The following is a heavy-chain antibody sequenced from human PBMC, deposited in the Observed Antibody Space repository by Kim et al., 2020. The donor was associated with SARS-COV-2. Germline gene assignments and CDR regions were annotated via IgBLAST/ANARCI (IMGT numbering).Heavy chain of an antibody. CDR2: MYYIGST. J-gene: IGHJ6*02. D-gene: IGHD3-3*01. CDR1: GASITGYY. CDR3: AGGWNGYYNYYGLDV. V-gene: IGHV4-59*08. Sequence: SETLSLTCSVSGASITGYYWNWIRQPPGKGLEWIGNMYYIGSTNYNPSLKSRVTISLGTSVNQFSLHLSSVTAADTAVYYCAGGWNGYYNYYGLDVWGQG.